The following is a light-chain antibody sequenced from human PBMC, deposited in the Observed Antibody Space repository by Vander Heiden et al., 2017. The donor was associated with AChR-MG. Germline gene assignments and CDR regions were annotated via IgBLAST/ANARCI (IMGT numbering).Light chain of an antibody. CDR1: QSISNY. CDR3: QQSDSIPPWT. Sequence: DIQMTQSPSSLSASVGDRVTITCRASQSISNYLNWYQQKPGKAPKLLIYAASSLQSGVPSRFSGSGSGTNFTLTISSLQPEDFATYYCQQSDSIPPWTFGQGTKLEIK. V-gene: IGKV1-39*01. CDR2: AAS. J-gene: IGKJ2*02.